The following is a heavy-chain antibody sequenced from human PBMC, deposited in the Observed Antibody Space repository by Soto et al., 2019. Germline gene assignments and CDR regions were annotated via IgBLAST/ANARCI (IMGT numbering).Heavy chain of an antibody. CDR2: IIPIFGTA. Sequence: QVQLVQSGAEVKKPGSSVKVSCKASGGTFSSYAISWVRQAPGQGLEWMGGIIPIFGTANYAQKFQGRVTXXXXXXXSTAYMXLXXXXXXXXXXXXXXXXXXXXVXTPYYXDY. V-gene: IGHV1-69*01. CDR3: XXXXXXXVXTPYYXDY. CDR1: GGTFSSYA. J-gene: IGHJ6*03.